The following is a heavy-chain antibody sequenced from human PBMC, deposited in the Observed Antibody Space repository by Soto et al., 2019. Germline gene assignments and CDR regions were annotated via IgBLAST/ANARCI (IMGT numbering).Heavy chain of an antibody. CDR1: GYTFTGYY. CDR3: ARDRGQDIVVVVAVYGMDV. Sequence: ASVKVSCKASGYTFTGYYMHWVRQAPGQGLEWMGWINPNSGGTNYAQKFQGWVTMTRDTSISTAYMELSRLRSDDTAVYYCARDRGQDIVVVVAVYGMDVWGQGTTVTVSS. J-gene: IGHJ6*02. V-gene: IGHV1-2*04. D-gene: IGHD2-15*01. CDR2: INPNSGGT.